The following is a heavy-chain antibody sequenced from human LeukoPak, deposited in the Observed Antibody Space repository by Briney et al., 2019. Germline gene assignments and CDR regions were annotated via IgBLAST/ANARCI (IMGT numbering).Heavy chain of an antibody. D-gene: IGHD5-18*01. CDR2: IVPIFATA. V-gene: IGHV1-69*13. CDR3: ATKLWSGGGDYWYFDL. Sequence: SVKVSCKASGGTFSTSAISWVRQAPGQGLELMGGIVPIFATANYAQKFQGRVTITADESTSTAYMDLSSLRTQAPFLYYCATKLWSGGGDYWYFDLWGRGTLVTVSS. CDR1: GGTFSTSA. J-gene: IGHJ2*01.